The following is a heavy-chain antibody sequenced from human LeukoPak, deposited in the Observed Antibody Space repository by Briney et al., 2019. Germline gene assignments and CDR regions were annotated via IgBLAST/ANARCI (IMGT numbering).Heavy chain of an antibody. CDR2: IYPGDSDT. J-gene: IGHJ4*02. D-gene: IGHD6-19*01. CDR3: ARAAAVAGTHGDY. Sequence: GESLQISCKGSGYSFTSYWIGWVRPMPGKGLEWMGIIYPGDSDTRYSPSFQGQVTISADKSISTAYLQWSSLKASDTAMYYCARAAAVAGTHGDYWGQGTLVTVSS. CDR1: GYSFTSYW. V-gene: IGHV5-51*01.